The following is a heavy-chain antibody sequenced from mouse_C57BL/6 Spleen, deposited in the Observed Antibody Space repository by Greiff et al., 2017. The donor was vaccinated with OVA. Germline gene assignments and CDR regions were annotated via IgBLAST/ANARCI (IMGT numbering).Heavy chain of an antibody. D-gene: IGHD1-1*01. CDR1: GFTFSSYA. J-gene: IGHJ2*01. V-gene: IGHV5-4*01. CDR2: ISDGGSCT. Sequence: DVKLVESGGGLVKPGGSLKLSCAASGFTFSSYAMSWVRQTPEKRLEWVATISDGGSCTYYPDNVKGRFTISRDNAKNNLYLQMSHLKSEDTAMYYCARDGGYGSSFDYWGQGTTLTVSS. CDR3: ARDGGYGSSFDY.